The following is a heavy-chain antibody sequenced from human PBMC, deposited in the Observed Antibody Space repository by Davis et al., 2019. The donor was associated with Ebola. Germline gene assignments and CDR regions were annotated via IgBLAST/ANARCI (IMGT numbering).Heavy chain of an antibody. J-gene: IGHJ3*02. Sequence: GESLKISCAASGFTFSNAWMNWVRQAPGKGLEWVGRIKSKTDGGTTDYAAPVKGRFTISRDDSKNTAYLQMNSLKTEDTAVYYCTRHVGYCSSTSCYTKAFDIWGQGTMVTVSS. V-gene: IGHV3-15*07. CDR2: IKSKTDGGTT. CDR3: TRHVGYCSSTSCYTKAFDI. D-gene: IGHD2-2*02. CDR1: GFTFSNAW.